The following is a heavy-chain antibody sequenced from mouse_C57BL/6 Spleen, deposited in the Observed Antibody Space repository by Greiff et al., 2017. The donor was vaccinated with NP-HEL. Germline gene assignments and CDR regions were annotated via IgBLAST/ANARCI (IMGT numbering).Heavy chain of an antibody. CDR2: ISYSGST. D-gene: IGHD2-12*01. J-gene: IGHJ2*01. V-gene: IGHV3-1*01. Sequence: DVQLQESGPGMVKPSQSLSLTCTVTGYSITSGYDWHWIRHFPGNKLEWMGYISYSGSTNYNPSLKSRISITHDTSKNHLFLKLNSVTTEDTATYYCAREGFTTGFDYWGQGTTLTVSS. CDR1: GYSITSGYD. CDR3: AREGFTTGFDY.